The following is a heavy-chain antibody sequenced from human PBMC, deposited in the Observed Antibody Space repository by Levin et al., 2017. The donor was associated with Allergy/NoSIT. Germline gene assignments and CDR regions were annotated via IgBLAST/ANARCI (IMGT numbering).Heavy chain of an antibody. J-gene: IGHJ4*02. D-gene: IGHD6-13*01. CDR2: IYYSGTT. V-gene: IGHV4-59*01. Sequence: SETLSLTCTVSGGSISSYYWSWIRQPPGKGLEWIGYIYYSGTTNYNPSLKSRVTISVDTSKNQFPLRLSSVTAADTAVYYCARAGSSSWYYVDYWGQGTLVTVSS. CDR3: ARAGSSSWYYVDY. CDR1: GGSISSYY.